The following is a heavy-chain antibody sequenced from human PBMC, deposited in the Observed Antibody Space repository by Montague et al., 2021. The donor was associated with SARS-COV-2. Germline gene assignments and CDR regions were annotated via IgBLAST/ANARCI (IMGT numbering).Heavy chain of an antibody. CDR2: TYYRSKWYN. J-gene: IGHJ4*02. V-gene: IGHV6-1*01. D-gene: IGHD1-26*01. Sequence: CAISGDSVSRTSASWTCIRQSPSNCLECLGRTYYRSKWYNDYAVSVKSRITINPDTSKNQISLQLNSVTPEDTAVYYCARTSASSDYWGQGTLVTVSS. CDR3: ARTSASSDY. CDR1: GDSVSRTSAS.